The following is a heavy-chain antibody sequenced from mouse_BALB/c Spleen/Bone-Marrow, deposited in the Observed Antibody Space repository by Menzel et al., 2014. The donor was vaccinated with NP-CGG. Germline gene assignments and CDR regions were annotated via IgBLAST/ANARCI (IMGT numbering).Heavy chain of an antibody. CDR3: IRSAGTGFAY. J-gene: IGHJ3*01. CDR1: GYTFTSYY. V-gene: IGHV1-53*01. CDR2: INPSNGGT. D-gene: IGHD3-3*01. Sequence: VQLQQSGTELVKPGASVKLSCKASGYTFTSYYMFWVKQRPGQGLEWIGEINPSNGGTVSNEKFKSKVTLTVDKSSSTAYIQLSGLTSDDSAGYYCIRSAGTGFAYWGRGTLVTVS.